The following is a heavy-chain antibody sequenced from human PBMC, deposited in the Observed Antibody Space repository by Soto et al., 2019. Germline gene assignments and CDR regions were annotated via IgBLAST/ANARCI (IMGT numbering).Heavy chain of an antibody. CDR3: VVHHYYDSSGYYYYFDY. D-gene: IGHD3-22*01. J-gene: IGHJ4*02. CDR1: GGTFSSYA. Sequence: QVQLVQSGAEVKKPGSSVKVSCKASGGTFSSYAISWVRQAPGQGLEWMGGIIPIFGTANYAQKFQGRVTITADKSTSTAYMELSSLRSEDTAVYYCVVHHYYDSSGYYYYFDYWGQGTLVTVSS. V-gene: IGHV1-69*06. CDR2: IIPIFGTA.